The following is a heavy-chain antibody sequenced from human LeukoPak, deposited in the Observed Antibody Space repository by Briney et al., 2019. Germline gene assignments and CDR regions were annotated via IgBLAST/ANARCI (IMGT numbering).Heavy chain of an antibody. Sequence: GGSLRLSCAASGFTFDDYAMHWVRQAPGKGLEWVSGLNWNGGSTGYADSVKGRFTISRDNAKNSLYLQMNSLRAEDTALYYCARLRGYDFWSGFEYWGQGTLVTVSS. CDR2: LNWNGGST. CDR3: ARLRGYDFWSGFEY. CDR1: GFTFDDYA. D-gene: IGHD3-3*01. J-gene: IGHJ4*02. V-gene: IGHV3-20*04.